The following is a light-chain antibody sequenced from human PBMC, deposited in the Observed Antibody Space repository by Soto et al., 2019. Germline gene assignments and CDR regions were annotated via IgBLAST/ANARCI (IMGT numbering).Light chain of an antibody. J-gene: IGKJ1*01. CDR2: ASF. CDR1: QTISTF. CDR3: QQSYCPPLT. Sequence: DIQMTQSPSSLSASVGDRITITCRASQTISTFLNWYQQRPGKAPKLLIYASFSLQSGVPSRFSGSRSGTDFTHTISSLQPEDFATYYCQQSYCPPLTFGQGTKVEIK. V-gene: IGKV1-39*01.